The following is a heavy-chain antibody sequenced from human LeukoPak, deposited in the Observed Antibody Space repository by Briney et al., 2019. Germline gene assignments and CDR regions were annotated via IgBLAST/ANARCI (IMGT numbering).Heavy chain of an antibody. V-gene: IGHV4-59*12. CDR3: AREQGDY. Sequence: SETLSLTCTVSGGSISSYYWSWIRQPPGKGLEWIGYIYYSGSTNYRPSLKSRVTISVDTSKNQFSLKLSSVTAADTAVYYCAREQGDYWGQGTLVTVSS. J-gene: IGHJ4*02. CDR1: GGSISSYY. CDR2: IYYSGST.